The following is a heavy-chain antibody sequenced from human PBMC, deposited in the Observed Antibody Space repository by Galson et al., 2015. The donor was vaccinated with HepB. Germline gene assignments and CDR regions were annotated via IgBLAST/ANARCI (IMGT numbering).Heavy chain of an antibody. CDR2: ISYDGSNK. CDR3: AANTVTNLWAFDI. V-gene: IGHV3-30*03. J-gene: IGHJ3*02. D-gene: IGHD4-17*01. Sequence: SLRLSCAASGFTFSSYGMHWVRQAPGKGLEWVAVISYDGSNKYYADSVKGRFTISRDNSKNTLYLQMNSLRAEDTAVYYCAANTVTNLWAFDIWGQGTMVTVSS. CDR1: GFTFSSYG.